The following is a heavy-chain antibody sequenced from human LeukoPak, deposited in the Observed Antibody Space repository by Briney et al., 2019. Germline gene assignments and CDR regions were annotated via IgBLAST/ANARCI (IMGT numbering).Heavy chain of an antibody. V-gene: IGHV4-59*01. J-gene: IGHJ3*02. CDR3: TRVKGYYDSTGYYKAHAFDI. CDR2: IYYSGST. Sequence: PSGTLSLTCTVSGGSISSFYWSWIRQPPGKGLECIGYIYYSGSTNYKPSLKSRVTISVDTSKNQFSLKLNSVTAADTAVYYCTRVKGYYDSTGYYKAHAFDIWGQGTMVTVSS. CDR1: GGSISSFY. D-gene: IGHD3-22*01.